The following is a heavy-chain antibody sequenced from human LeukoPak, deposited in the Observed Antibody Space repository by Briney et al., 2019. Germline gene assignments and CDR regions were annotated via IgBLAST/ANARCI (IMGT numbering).Heavy chain of an antibody. CDR3: ARGGSIWHPPDEYFHY. V-gene: IGHV3-74*03. Sequence: PGGSLRLSCAASGFTFNIYWMHWVRQAPGKGPVWLSRINGDESRTTYADSVKGRFTISRDNAKNTLYLQMNSLRVEDTAVYYCARGGSIWHPPDEYFHYWGQGTLVTVSS. CDR1: GFTFNIYW. J-gene: IGHJ1*01. D-gene: IGHD6-13*01. CDR2: INGDESRT.